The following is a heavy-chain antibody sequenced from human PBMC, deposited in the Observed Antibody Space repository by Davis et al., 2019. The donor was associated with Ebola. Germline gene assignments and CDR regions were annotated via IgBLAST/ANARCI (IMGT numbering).Heavy chain of an antibody. CDR1: GYTFTGYY. D-gene: IGHD5-18*01. V-gene: IGHV1-2*02. Sequence: ASVKVSCKASGYTFTGYYMHWVRQAPGQGLEWMGWINPNSGGTNYAQKFQGRVTMTRDTSISTAYMELSRLRSDDTAVYYCARVRSSSYGYVGYFDYWGQGTLVTVSS. J-gene: IGHJ4*02. CDR3: ARVRSSSYGYVGYFDY. CDR2: INPNSGGT.